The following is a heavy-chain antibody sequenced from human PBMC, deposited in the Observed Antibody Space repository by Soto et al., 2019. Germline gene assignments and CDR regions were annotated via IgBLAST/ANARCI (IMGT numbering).Heavy chain of an antibody. J-gene: IGHJ4*02. CDR3: AKDGHRVSAYYFDY. V-gene: IGHV1-18*01. Sequence: GASVKVSCKASGYTFTSYGISWVRQAPGQGLEWMGWISAYNGNTNYAQKLQGRVTMTTDTSTSTAYMELRSLRSDDTAVYYCAKDGHRVSAYYFDYWGQGTLVTVSS. CDR2: ISAYNGNT. CDR1: GYTFTSYG.